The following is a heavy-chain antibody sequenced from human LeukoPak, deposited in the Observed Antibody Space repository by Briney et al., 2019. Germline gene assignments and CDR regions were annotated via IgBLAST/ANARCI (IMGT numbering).Heavy chain of an antibody. Sequence: PSETLSLTCAVYGGSFSGYYWSWIRQPPGKGLEWIGEINHSGSTNYNPSLKSRVTISVDTSKNQFSLKLSSVTAADTAVYYCVRVIDGDYADYWGQGTLVIVSS. CDR2: INHSGST. J-gene: IGHJ4*02. CDR1: GGSFSGYY. CDR3: VRVIDGDYADY. V-gene: IGHV4-34*01. D-gene: IGHD4-17*01.